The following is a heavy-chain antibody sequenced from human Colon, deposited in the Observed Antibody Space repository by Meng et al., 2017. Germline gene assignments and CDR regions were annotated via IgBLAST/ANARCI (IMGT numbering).Heavy chain of an antibody. J-gene: IGHJ5*02. CDR1: GGSVSSGDYY. D-gene: IGHD2-21*02. CDR2: VYYTGNT. V-gene: IGHV4-61*08. CDR3: ARVNGDFDEAWFDP. Sequence: VHPHESGPGLVRPSETLSLTCTVSGGSVSSGDYYWSWIRQPPGKGLEWLGYVYYTGNTNYNPSLKNRVTISLDTSNSQFSLKLTSMTAADAAIYYCARVNGDFDEAWFDPWGQGTLVTVSS.